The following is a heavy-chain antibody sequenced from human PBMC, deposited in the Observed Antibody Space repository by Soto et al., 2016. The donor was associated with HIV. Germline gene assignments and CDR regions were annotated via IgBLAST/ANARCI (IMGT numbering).Heavy chain of an antibody. J-gene: IGHJ1*01. CDR1: GGSFSGYY. D-gene: IGHD3-3*01. CDR3: CKLLSMNIKWPITLNYFQH. V-gene: IGHV4-34*02. CDR2: INHSGTT. Sequence: QVQLLQWGAGLLKSSETLSLNCTVYGGSFSGYYWSWIRQSPDKGLEWIAAINHSGTTTYNPSLKGRVAVSADTSKNHFFLKLRSVTAADSAILFLCKLLSMNIKWPITLNYFQHWGRAPGSSSPX.